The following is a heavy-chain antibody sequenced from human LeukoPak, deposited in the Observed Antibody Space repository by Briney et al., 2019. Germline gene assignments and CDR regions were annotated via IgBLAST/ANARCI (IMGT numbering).Heavy chain of an antibody. CDR2: RYYTGST. J-gene: IGHJ4*02. CDR3: ARDRGGWNY. Sequence: SETLSLTCTVSGGSVSSGSYYWSWIRQPPGKGLEWIGSRYYTGSTNYNPSLKSRVTISVDTSKNQFSLKLSSVTAADTAVYYCARDRGGWNYWGQGTLVTVSS. D-gene: IGHD6-19*01. CDR1: GGSVSSGSYY. V-gene: IGHV4-61*01.